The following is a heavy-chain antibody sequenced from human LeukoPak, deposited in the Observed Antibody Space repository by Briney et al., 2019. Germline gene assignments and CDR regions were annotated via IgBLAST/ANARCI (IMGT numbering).Heavy chain of an antibody. CDR1: GYTFTSYD. V-gene: IGHV1-8*03. D-gene: IGHD6-13*01. CDR2: MNPNSGNT. CDR3: ARPYESSSWFDP. Sequence: GASVEVSCKASGYTFTSYDINWVRQATGQGLEWMGWMNPNSGNTGYAQKFQGRVTITRNTSISTAYMELSSLRSEDTAMYYCARPYESSSWFDPWGQGTLVTVSS. J-gene: IGHJ5*02.